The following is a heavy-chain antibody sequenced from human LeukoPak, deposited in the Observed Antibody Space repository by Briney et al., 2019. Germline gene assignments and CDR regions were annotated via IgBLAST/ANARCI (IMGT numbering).Heavy chain of an antibody. Sequence: PSETLSLTCTVSGGSFSSGDFYWSWIRQPPGKGLEWIGYIYYSGSTYYNPSLRSRVAILVDTSKNQFSLQLSSVTAADTAVYYCARAPYYYDSGGYYYRWFDSWGQGTLVTVSS. CDR3: ARAPYYYDSGGYYYRWFDS. V-gene: IGHV4-30-4*01. CDR2: IYYSGST. J-gene: IGHJ5*01. CDR1: GGSFSSGDFY. D-gene: IGHD3-22*01.